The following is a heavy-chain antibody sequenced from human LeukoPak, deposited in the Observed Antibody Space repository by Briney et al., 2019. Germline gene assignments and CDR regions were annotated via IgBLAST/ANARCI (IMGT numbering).Heavy chain of an antibody. V-gene: IGHV3-23*01. CDR2: ISGSGGST. CDR3: AKSTYSSGWSWDY. J-gene: IGHJ4*02. Sequence: GGSLRLSCAASGFTSSSSAMSSVPHAPGKGLEWVSAISGSGGSTYYADSVKGRFTISRDNSKNTLYLQMNSLRAEDTAVYYCAKSTYSSGWSWDYWGQGTLVTVSS. CDR1: GFTSSSSA. D-gene: IGHD6-19*01.